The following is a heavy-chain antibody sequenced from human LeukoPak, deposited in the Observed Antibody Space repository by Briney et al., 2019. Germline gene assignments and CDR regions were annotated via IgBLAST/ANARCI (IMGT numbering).Heavy chain of an antibody. V-gene: IGHV4-38-2*02. Sequence: PSETLSLTCTVSGYSISTSYYWGWIRQPPGKGLEWIGSIYHSGNTYYNPSLKSRVTTSVDTSKNQFSLKLNSVTAADTAVYYCARAGYGDSDFDYWGQGTLVTVSS. J-gene: IGHJ4*02. D-gene: IGHD4-17*01. CDR1: GYSISTSYY. CDR2: IYHSGNT. CDR3: ARAGYGDSDFDY.